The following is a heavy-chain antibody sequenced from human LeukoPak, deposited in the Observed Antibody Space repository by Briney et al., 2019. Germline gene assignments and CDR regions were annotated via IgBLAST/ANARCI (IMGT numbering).Heavy chain of an antibody. CDR3: ARDSV. CDR2: ISTSGDTM. J-gene: IGHJ4*02. CDR1: GLTFTTYS. V-gene: IGHV3-48*01. Sequence: PGGSLRLSCAASGLTFTTYSMNWVRQAPGKGLEWISYISTSGDTMYYADSVKGRLTISRDNAKNSLYLQMSSLRADDTAVYYCARDSVRGQGTLVTVSS.